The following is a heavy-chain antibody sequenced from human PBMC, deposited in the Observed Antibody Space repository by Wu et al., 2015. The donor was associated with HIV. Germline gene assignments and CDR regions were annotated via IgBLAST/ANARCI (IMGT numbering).Heavy chain of an antibody. CDR3: ARGWSYYGSGTPDAFDI. Sequence: QVQLVQSGAEVKKPGASVKVSCKASGYTFTSYYMHWVRQAPGQGLEWMGIINPSGGSTSYAQKFQGRVTMTRDTSTSTVYMELSSLRSEDTAVYYCARGWSYYGSGTPDAFDIWGQGTMVTVSS. CDR2: INPSGGST. D-gene: IGHD3-10*01. CDR1: GYTFTSYY. J-gene: IGHJ3*02. V-gene: IGHV1-46*01.